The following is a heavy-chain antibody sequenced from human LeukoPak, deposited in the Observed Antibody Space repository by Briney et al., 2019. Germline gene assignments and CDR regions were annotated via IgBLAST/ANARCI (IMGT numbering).Heavy chain of an antibody. V-gene: IGHV1-18*04. Sequence: GESLKISCKGSGYSFNTYWIGWVRQAPGQGLEWMGWISAYNGNTNYAQKLQGRVTMTTDTSTSTAYMELRSLRSDDTAVYYCARDSELQLVRLGYWGQGTLVTVSS. D-gene: IGHD6-13*01. CDR3: ARDSELQLVRLGY. J-gene: IGHJ4*02. CDR2: ISAYNGNT. CDR1: GYSFNTYW.